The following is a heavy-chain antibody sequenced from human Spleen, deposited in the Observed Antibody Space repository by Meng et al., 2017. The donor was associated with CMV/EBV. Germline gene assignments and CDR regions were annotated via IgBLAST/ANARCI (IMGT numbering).Heavy chain of an antibody. D-gene: IGHD3-10*01. CDR2: ISDNGRTI. V-gene: IGHV3-11*01. CDR3: AADFRRHFFGSGTSRLDY. J-gene: IGHJ4*02. CDR1: FIFSDYY. Sequence: FIFSDYYMSWIRQAPGKGLEWIAYISDNGRTIYYADSLRGRFTISRDNAKNSLYLQMDSLRVEDTALYYCAADFRRHFFGSGTSRLDYWGQGILVT.